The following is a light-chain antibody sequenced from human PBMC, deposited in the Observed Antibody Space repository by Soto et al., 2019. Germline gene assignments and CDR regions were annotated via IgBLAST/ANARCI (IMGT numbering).Light chain of an antibody. Sequence: QSALTQPPSASGSPGQSVTISCTGTSSDVGGYNYVSWYQQHPGKAPKLIISEVSKRPSGVPDRFSGSKSGNTASLTVSGLQAEDEADYYCQSFDSGLSGSVFGTGTKLTVL. J-gene: IGLJ1*01. CDR2: EVS. CDR1: SSDVGGYNY. CDR3: QSFDSGLSGSV. V-gene: IGLV2-8*01.